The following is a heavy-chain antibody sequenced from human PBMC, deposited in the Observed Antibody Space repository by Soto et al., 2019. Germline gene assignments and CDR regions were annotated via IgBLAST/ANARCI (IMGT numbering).Heavy chain of an antibody. D-gene: IGHD1-26*01. CDR1: GFIFSDHY. Sequence: VQLVESGGGLVQPGGSLRLSCAASGFIFSDHYMDWVRQAPGKGLEWVGRIKNKANSYTTEYAASVKGRFTISRDESKNSLYLQMNSLTPEDTAVYYCTRISLVGATGGRYFDYWGQGTLLTVSS. V-gene: IGHV3-72*01. CDR3: TRISLVGATGGRYFDY. J-gene: IGHJ4*02. CDR2: IKNKANSYTT.